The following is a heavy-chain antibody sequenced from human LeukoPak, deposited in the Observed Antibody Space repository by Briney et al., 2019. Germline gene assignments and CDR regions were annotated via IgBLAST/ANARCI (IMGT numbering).Heavy chain of an antibody. D-gene: IGHD5-12*01. CDR2: IYSGGST. V-gene: IGHV3-53*01. CDR1: GFTVSSNY. CDR3: ARLAYSGWFVYFDY. J-gene: IGHJ4*02. Sequence: RAGGSLRLSCAASGFTVSSNYVSWVRQAPGKGLECVSVIYSGGSTYYADSVKGRFTISRDNSKNTLYLLMNSLRAEDAAVYYCARLAYSGWFVYFDYWGQGTLVTVSS.